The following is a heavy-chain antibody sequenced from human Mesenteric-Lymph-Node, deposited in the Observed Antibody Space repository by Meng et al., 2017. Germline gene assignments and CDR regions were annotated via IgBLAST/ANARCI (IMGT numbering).Heavy chain of an antibody. CDR1: GFTFSDYY. CDR3: ARACYDSSGYYFYHFDY. J-gene: IGHJ4*02. D-gene: IGHD3-22*01. CDR2: ISSSGGTI. V-gene: IGHV3-11*01. Sequence: GESLKISCAASGFTFSDYYMTWIRQAPGKGLEWVSSISSSGGTIYYTDSVKGRFTISRDNAKNSLYLQMNSLRAEDTAVYYCARACYDSSGYYFYHFDYWGQGTLVTVSS.